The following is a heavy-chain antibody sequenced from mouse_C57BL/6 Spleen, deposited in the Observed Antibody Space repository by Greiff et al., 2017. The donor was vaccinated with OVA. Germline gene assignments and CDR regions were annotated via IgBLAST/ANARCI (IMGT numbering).Heavy chain of an antibody. CDR2: IDPEDGET. J-gene: IGHJ4*01. Sequence: VQLKQSGAELVKPGASVKLSCTASGFNIKDYYMHWVKQRTEQGLEWIGRIDPEDGETKYPQKFQGKATITADTSSNTAYLQLSSLTSEDTAVYYCARAQLGLHYCAMDYWGQGTSVTVSS. D-gene: IGHD3-1*01. V-gene: IGHV14-2*01. CDR1: GFNIKDYY. CDR3: ARAQLGLHYCAMDY.